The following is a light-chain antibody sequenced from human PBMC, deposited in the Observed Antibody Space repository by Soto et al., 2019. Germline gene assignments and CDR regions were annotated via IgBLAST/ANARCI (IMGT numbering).Light chain of an antibody. CDR3: QQYNGDSRT. CDR2: KAS. J-gene: IGKJ1*01. V-gene: IGKV1-5*03. CDR1: QSISSY. Sequence: DIQMTQSPFSLSASVGDRVTITCRASQSISSYLNWYQQKPGKVPKLLIYKASSLESGVPSRFSGSGSGTEFTLTISSLQPDDFATYYCQQYNGDSRTFGQGTKVDIK.